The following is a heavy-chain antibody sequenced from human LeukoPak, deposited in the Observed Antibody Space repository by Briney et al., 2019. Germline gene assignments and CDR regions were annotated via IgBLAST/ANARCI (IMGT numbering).Heavy chain of an antibody. CDR1: GGSFSGYY. D-gene: IGHD6-13*01. CDR3: ARGRRGWQQPVKTGAFDI. V-gene: IGHV4-34*01. J-gene: IGHJ3*02. Sequence: KPSETLSLTCAVYGGSFSGYYWSWIRQPPGKGLEWIGEINHSGSTNYNPSLKSRVTISVDTSKNQFSLKLSSVTAADTAVYYCARGRRGWQQPVKTGAFDIWGQGTMVTVSS. CDR2: INHSGST.